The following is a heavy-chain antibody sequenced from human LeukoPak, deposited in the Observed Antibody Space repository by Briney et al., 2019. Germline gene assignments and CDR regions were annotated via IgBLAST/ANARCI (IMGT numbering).Heavy chain of an antibody. Sequence: PGGSLRLSCAASGFTFSTYAMGWVRQAPGKGLEWVSAISGSGGTTSYADSVKGRFTISGDNSKNTLDLQMNSLRAEDTALYYCARYNSGYDSWGQGTLVTVSS. V-gene: IGHV3-23*01. J-gene: IGHJ4*02. D-gene: IGHD5-12*01. CDR2: ISGSGGTT. CDR3: ARYNSGYDS. CDR1: GFTFSTYA.